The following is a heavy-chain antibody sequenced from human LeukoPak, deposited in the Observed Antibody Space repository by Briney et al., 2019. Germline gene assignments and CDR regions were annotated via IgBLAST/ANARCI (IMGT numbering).Heavy chain of an antibody. D-gene: IGHD1-26*01. CDR3: AKVGIVGATTSAYFEY. CDR1: GFTFSSYG. J-gene: IGHJ4*02. CDR2: IWYDGSNK. Sequence: GRSLRLSCAASGFTFSSYGMHWVRQAPGKGLEWVAVIWYDGSNKYYADSVKGRFTISRDNSKNTLYLQMNSLRPEDTAAYYCAKVGIVGATTSAYFEYWGQGTLVTVSS. V-gene: IGHV3-33*06.